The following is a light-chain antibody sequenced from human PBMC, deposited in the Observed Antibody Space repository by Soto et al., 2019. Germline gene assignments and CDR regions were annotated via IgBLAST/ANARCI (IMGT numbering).Light chain of an antibody. V-gene: IGLV2-14*01. CDR3: SSFASSSTVV. Sequence: QSALTQPASVSGSPGQSITISCTGTISDIGSYYYVSWYQHHPGKAPHLIIYGVTNRPSGVSSRFSGSNSGNTASLTISGLQAEDEADYYCSSFASSSTVVFGGGTKLTVL. J-gene: IGLJ3*02. CDR1: ISDIGSYYY. CDR2: GVT.